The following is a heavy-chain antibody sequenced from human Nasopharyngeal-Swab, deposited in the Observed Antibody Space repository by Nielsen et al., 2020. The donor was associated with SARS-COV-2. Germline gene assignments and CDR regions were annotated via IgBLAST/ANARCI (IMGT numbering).Heavy chain of an antibody. CDR2: LYPGDSDA. CDR1: GYSFTRNW. J-gene: IGHJ3*02. CDR3: ARQQIIGSTAPLGPFDI. V-gene: IGHV5-51*01. Sequence: GESLKISCKGSGYSFTRNWIGWVRQMPGKGLEWMGILYPGDSDARYSPSFLGQVTISADKSINTAYLQWSSLKASDTAMYYCARQQIIGSTAPLGPFDIWGQGKMVTVSS. D-gene: IGHD1-1*01.